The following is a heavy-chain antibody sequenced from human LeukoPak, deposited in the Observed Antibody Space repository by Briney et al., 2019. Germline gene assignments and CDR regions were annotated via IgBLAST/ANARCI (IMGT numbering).Heavy chain of an antibody. Sequence: GESLRLSCAASGFTFNTYAMNWVRQAPGRGLEWVSAISGSGGITYYADSVKGRFTISSDNSKNTLYLQMNSLRAEDTAVYYCAEGTLYSGSSHFDSWGQGTLVTVSS. CDR3: AEGTLYSGSSHFDS. D-gene: IGHD1-26*01. V-gene: IGHV3-23*01. CDR2: ISGSGGIT. J-gene: IGHJ4*02. CDR1: GFTFNTYA.